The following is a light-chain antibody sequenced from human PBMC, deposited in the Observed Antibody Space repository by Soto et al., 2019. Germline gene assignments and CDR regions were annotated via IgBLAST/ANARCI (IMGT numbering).Light chain of an antibody. CDR1: QSVSSSY. CDR3: QQYGSSPHS. J-gene: IGKJ2*01. V-gene: IGKV3-20*01. CDR2: GAS. Sequence: EIVLTQSPGTLSLSPGERATLSCRASQSVSSSYLAWYQHKPGQAPRLLIYGASSRATGIPDRFSGSGSGTDLALTISSLEPEDFAVYYCQQYGSSPHSFGQGTKLEIK.